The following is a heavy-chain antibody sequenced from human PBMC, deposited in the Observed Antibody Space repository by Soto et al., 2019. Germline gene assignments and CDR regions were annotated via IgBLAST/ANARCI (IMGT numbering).Heavy chain of an antibody. Sequence: ASVKVSCKVSGYSLTELSMHWVRQAPGKGLEWMGGFAREDDGAIYAQKFKGRVTVTADTATDTVYMELSSLRSEDTAVYYCAKEGGYASAWEEYFLYYNALDVWG. CDR3: AKEGGYASAWEEYFLYYNALDV. D-gene: IGHD6-19*01. CDR1: GYSLTELS. V-gene: IGHV1-24*01. J-gene: IGHJ3*01. CDR2: FAREDDGA.